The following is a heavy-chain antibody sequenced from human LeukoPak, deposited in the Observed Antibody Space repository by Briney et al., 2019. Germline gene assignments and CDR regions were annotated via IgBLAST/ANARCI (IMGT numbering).Heavy chain of an antibody. D-gene: IGHD2/OR15-2a*01. CDR3: ARGRSSIGAFDY. Sequence: ASVKVSCKASGYTFTSYYMHWVRQAPGQGLEWRGIINPSGGSTSYAQKFQGRATMTRDMSTSTVYMELSSLRSEDTAVYYCARGRSSIGAFDYWGQGTLVTVSS. CDR2: INPSGGST. J-gene: IGHJ4*02. CDR1: GYTFTSYY. V-gene: IGHV1-46*01.